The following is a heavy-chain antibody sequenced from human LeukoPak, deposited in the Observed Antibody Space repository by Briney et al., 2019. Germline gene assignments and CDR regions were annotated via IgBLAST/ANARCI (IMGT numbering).Heavy chain of an antibody. CDR2: IRYDGSNK. CDR3: AKDQGGYSSSWSDY. D-gene: IGHD6-13*01. Sequence: GGSLRLSCAASGFTFSSYGMHWVRQAPGKGLEWVAFIRYDGSNKYYADSVKGRFTISRDNSKNTLYLQMNSLRAEDTAVYYCAKDQGGYSSSWSDYWGQGTLVTVSS. J-gene: IGHJ4*02. V-gene: IGHV3-30*02. CDR1: GFTFSSYG.